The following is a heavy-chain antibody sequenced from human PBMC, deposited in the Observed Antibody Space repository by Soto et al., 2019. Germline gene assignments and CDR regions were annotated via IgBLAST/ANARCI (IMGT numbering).Heavy chain of an antibody. CDR2: IKSKTDGGTT. V-gene: IGHV3-15*01. CDR1: GFTFSNAW. D-gene: IGHD3-22*01. J-gene: IGHJ4*02. CDR3: TTDWRYYYDSSGYYSLNY. Sequence: EVQLVESGGGLVKPGRSLRLSCAASGFTFSNAWMSWVRQAPGKGLEWVGRIKSKTDGGTTDYAAPVKGRFTISRDDSKNTLYLQMNSLKTEDTAVYYCTTDWRYYYDSSGYYSLNYWGQGTLVTVSS.